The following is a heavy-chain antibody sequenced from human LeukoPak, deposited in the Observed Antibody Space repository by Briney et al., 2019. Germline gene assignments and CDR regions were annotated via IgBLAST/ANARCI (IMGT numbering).Heavy chain of an antibody. CDR3: ARGVGAAGISDY. Sequence: GGSLRLSCAASGFTFSSYAMHWVRQAPGKGLEWVAVISYDGSNKYYADSVKGRFTISRDNAKNSLYLQMNSLRAEDTAVYYCARGVGAAGISDYWGQGTLVTVSS. D-gene: IGHD6-13*01. V-gene: IGHV3-30*04. CDR2: ISYDGSNK. J-gene: IGHJ4*02. CDR1: GFTFSSYA.